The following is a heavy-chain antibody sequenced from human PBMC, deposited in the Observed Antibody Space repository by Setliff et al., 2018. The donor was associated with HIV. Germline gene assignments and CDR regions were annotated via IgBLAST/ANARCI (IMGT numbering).Heavy chain of an antibody. CDR2: VYYSGST. Sequence: SETLSLTCAVSGHSISSAFSWAWIRQPPGKGLEWIGSVYYSGSTYYNPSLKSRVTISMDTSKNQFSLTLNSVTAADTAVYYCAKDRSGSYRTFDYWGPGILVTVSS. CDR1: GHSISSAFS. V-gene: IGHV4-38-2*02. CDR3: AKDRSGSYRTFDY. J-gene: IGHJ4*02. D-gene: IGHD1-26*01.